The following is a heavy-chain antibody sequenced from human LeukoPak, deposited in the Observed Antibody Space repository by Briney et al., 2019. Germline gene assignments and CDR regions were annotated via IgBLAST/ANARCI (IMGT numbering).Heavy chain of an antibody. CDR3: TRVWGSIDY. CDR1: GGTFSSYA. CDR2: MNPKSGYT. Sequence: ASVKVSCKASGGTFSSYAISWVRQAPGQGLEWMGWMNPKSGYTGSAQRFQGRVTMTRDTSTSTAYMELSSLRFEDTAVYYCTRVWGSIDYWGQGTLVTVSS. D-gene: IGHD7-27*01. V-gene: IGHV1-8*02. J-gene: IGHJ4*02.